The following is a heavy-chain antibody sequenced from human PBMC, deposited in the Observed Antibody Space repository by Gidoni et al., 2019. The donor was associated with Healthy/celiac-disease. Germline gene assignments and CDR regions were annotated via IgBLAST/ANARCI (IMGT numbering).Heavy chain of an antibody. CDR1: GGSFSGYY. D-gene: IGHD3-10*01. CDR3: ASTRPNYDGSGSYSDY. J-gene: IGHJ4*02. CDR2: INHRGST. Sequence: QVPLHQWRARLFKPSETLSLTSAVYGGSFSGYYWSWIRQPPGKGLEWIGEINHRGSTNYNPSRKSRVTISVDTSKNQFSLKLSSVTAADTAVYYCASTRPNYDGSGSYSDYWGQGTLVTVSS. V-gene: IGHV4-34*01.